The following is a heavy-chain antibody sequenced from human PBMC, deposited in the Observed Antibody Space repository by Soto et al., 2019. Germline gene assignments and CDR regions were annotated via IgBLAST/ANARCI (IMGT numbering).Heavy chain of an antibody. D-gene: IGHD4-17*01. J-gene: IGHJ6*02. V-gene: IGHV4-39*01. CDR2: IYYSGST. CDR3: ARLHGDYGVYYYYYGMDV. CDR1: GGSISSSSYY. Sequence: SETLSLTCTVSGGSISSSSYYWGWIRQPPGKGLEWIGSIYYSGSTYYNPSPKSRVTISVDTSKNQFSLKLSSVTAADTAVYYCARLHGDYGVYYYYYGMDVWGQGTTVTVSS.